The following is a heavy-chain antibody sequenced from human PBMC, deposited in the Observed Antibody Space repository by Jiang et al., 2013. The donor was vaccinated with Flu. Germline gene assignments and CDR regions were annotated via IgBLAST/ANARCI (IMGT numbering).Heavy chain of an antibody. CDR1: GYTFTSYG. J-gene: IGHJ6*02. D-gene: IGHD3-10*01. V-gene: IGHV1-18*01. Sequence: AEVKKPGASVKVSCKASGYTFTSYGISWVRQAPGQGLEWMGWISAYNGNTNYAQKLQGRVTMTTDTSTSTAYMELRSLRSDDTAVYYCARDEDYGSGSYYNAEDYYYGMDVWGQGTTGHRLL. CDR3: ARDEDYGSGSYYNAEDYYYGMDV. CDR2: ISAYNGNT.